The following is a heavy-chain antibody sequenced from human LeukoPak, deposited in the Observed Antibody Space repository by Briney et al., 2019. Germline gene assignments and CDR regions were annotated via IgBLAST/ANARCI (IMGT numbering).Heavy chain of an antibody. J-gene: IGHJ6*03. V-gene: IGHV4-30-4*08. D-gene: IGHD2-2*01. CDR3: ARVGVPAVEFGGDYYYMDV. CDR1: GGSISSGDYY. CDR2: IYYSGST. Sequence: SQTLSLTYTVSGGSISSGDYYWSWIRQPPGKGLEWIGYIYYSGSTYYNPSLKSRVTISVDTSKNQFSLKLSSVTAADTAVYYCARVGVPAVEFGGDYYYMDVWGKGTTVTVPS.